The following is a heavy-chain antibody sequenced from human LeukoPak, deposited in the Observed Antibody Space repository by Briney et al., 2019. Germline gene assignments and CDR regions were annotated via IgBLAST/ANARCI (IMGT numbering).Heavy chain of an antibody. CDR2: INPNSGGT. Sequence: ASVRVSCRTSGYTFTAYYIHWVRQVPGQGLEWLGWINPNSGGTNYAPKFQGRVTMTRDTSISTAYMELSSLRSEDTAVYYCARRHDYYDSSGYLQPWGQGTLVTVSS. V-gene: IGHV1-2*02. J-gene: IGHJ4*02. CDR3: ARRHDYYDSSGYLQP. CDR1: GYTFTAYY. D-gene: IGHD3-22*01.